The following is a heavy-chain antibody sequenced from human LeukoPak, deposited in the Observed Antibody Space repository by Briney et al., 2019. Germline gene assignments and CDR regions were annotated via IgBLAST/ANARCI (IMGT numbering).Heavy chain of an antibody. CDR3: ARGGNVDDYGDQRPYDWFDP. CDR1: GYTFTSYD. J-gene: IGHJ5*02. Sequence: ASVKVSCKASGYTFTSYDINWVRQATGQGLEWMGWMNPNSGNTGYAQKFQGRVTITRNTSISTAYMELSSLRSEDTAVYYCARGGNVDDYGDQRPYDWFDPWGQGTLDTVSS. D-gene: IGHD4-17*01. V-gene: IGHV1-8*03. CDR2: MNPNSGNT.